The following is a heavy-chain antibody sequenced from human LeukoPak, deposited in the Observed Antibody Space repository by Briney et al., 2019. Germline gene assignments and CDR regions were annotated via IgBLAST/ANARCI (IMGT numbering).Heavy chain of an antibody. CDR2: IDYRGST. CDR1: GGSISSGGFY. V-gene: IGHV4-31*03. CDR3: ARGPSSGYYWGAFDY. D-gene: IGHD3-22*01. Sequence: SQTLSLTCTVSGGSISSGGFYWTWVRQHPGRGLEWIGYIDYRGSTYYNPSLRSRLTISVDTSKNQFSLKLNSVTAADTAVYYCARGPSSGYYWGAFDYWGQGTLVPVSS. J-gene: IGHJ4*02.